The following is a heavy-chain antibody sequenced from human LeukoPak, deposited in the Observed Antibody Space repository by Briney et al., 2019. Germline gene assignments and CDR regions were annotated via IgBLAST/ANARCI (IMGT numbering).Heavy chain of an antibody. CDR3: ARLMRRLRFGATAPES. D-gene: IGHD3-10*01. J-gene: IGHJ5*02. V-gene: IGHV4-34*01. Sequence: KPSETLSLTCGVSGYSITSGYYWSWIRQPPGKGLEWIGEINHSGSTNYNPSLKSRVTIPVDTSKNQFSLKLSSVTAADTAVYYCARLMRRLRFGATAPESWGQGTLVTVSS. CDR2: INHSGST. CDR1: GYSITSGYY.